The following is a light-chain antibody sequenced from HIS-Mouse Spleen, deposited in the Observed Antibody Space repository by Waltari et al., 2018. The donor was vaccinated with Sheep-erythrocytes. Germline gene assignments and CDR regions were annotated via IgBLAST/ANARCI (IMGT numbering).Light chain of an antibody. CDR1: QSLVHSDGNTY. V-gene: IGKV2-30*02. Sequence: VVITPSPLSLPVTLGQPASISCRSIQSLVHSDGNTYLNWFQQRPGQSPRRLIYKVSNRDSGVPDRFSGSGSGTDFTLKISRVEAEDVGVYYCMQGTHWPPYTFGQGTKLEIK. CDR2: KVS. J-gene: IGKJ2*01. CDR3: MQGTHWPPYT.